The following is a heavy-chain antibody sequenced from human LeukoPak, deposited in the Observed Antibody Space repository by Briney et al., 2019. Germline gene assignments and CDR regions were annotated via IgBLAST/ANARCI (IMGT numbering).Heavy chain of an antibody. CDR2: IRSKIDGGTT. CDR1: GFTFADYA. V-gene: IGHV3-49*03. D-gene: IGHD5-12*01. Sequence: GGSLRLSCTTSGFTFADYAMGWFRQAPGKGLEWVGFIRSKIDGGTTHYAASVEGRFTISRDDSTITAYLQMNSLKTEDAAVYDCVREYRYAGHESVYWGQGTLVTVSS. CDR3: VREYRYAGHESVY. J-gene: IGHJ4*02.